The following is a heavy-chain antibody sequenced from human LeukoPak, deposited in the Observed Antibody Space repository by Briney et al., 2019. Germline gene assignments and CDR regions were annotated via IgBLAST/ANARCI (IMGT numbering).Heavy chain of an antibody. CDR2: ISYDGSNK. V-gene: IGHV3-30*18. CDR3: AKPAYDSSGYAFDY. Sequence: GGSLRLSCAASGFTFSSYGMHWVRQAPGKGLEWVAVISYDGSNKYYADSVKGRFTISRDNSKNTLYLQMNSLRAEDTAVYYCAKPAYDSSGYAFDYWGQGTLVTVSS. D-gene: IGHD3-22*01. J-gene: IGHJ4*02. CDR1: GFTFSSYG.